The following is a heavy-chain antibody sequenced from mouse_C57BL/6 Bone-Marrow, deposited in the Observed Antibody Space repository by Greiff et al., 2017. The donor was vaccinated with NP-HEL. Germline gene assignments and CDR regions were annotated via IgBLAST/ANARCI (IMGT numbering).Heavy chain of an antibody. CDR1: GYAFSSYW. D-gene: IGHD2-2*01. CDR3: ARGGVWLCPYWYFDV. CDR2: IYPGDGDT. Sequence: VQLQQSGAELVKPGASVKISCKASGYAFSSYWMNWVKQRPGKGLEWIGQIYPGDGDTNYNGKFKGKATLTADKSSSTAYMQLSSLTSEDSAVYFCARGGVWLCPYWYFDVWGTGTTVTVSS. J-gene: IGHJ1*03. V-gene: IGHV1-80*01.